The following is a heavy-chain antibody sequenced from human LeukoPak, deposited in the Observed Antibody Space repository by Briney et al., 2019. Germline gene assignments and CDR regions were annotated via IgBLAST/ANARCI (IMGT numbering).Heavy chain of an antibody. D-gene: IGHD6-19*01. J-gene: IGHJ4*02. Sequence: ASVKVSCKASGYTFTSYYIRWVRQAPGQGLEWVGWNNPNTGGTSYAQNFKGRVTMTRDTSINTAYMEVSSLTSDNTAVYYCARDKGGQQWDYWGQGTLVTVSS. V-gene: IGHV1-2*02. CDR3: ARDKGGQQWDY. CDR1: GYTFTSYY. CDR2: NNPNTGGT.